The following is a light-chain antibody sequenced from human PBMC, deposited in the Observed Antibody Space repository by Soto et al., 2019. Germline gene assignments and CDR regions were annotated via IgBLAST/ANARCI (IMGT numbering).Light chain of an antibody. CDR2: KGS. V-gene: IGKV1-5*03. J-gene: IGKJ2*01. Sequence: DIQMTQSPSTLSASVGDRVTITCRASQSISSLLAWYQQKPGKAPTLLIYKGSTVESGVPSRFSGSGSGTDITITISRLQPDASANYYCQQYDYYYTFGHGTKLEIK. CDR1: QSISSL. CDR3: QQYDYYYT.